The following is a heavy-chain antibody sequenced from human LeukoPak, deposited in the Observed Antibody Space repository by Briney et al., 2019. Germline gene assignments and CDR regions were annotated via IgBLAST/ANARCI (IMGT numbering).Heavy chain of an antibody. CDR3: AKPSLHYDSSDY. D-gene: IGHD3-22*01. V-gene: IGHV4-59*08. CDR2: IYYSGST. CDR1: GGSISSYY. Sequence: SETLSLTCTVSGGSISSYYWSWIRQPPGKGLEWIGYIYYSGSTNYNPSLKSRVTISVDTSKNQFSLKLSSVTAADTAVYYCAKPSLHYDSSDYWGQGTLVTVSS. J-gene: IGHJ4*02.